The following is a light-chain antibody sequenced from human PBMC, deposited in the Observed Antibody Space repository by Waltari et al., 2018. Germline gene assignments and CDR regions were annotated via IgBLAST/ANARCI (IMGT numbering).Light chain of an antibody. CDR3: QQYATSPYT. V-gene: IGKV3-20*01. J-gene: IGKJ2*01. CDR2: GAS. CDR1: QIVSSNY. Sequence: EIVLTQSPGTLSLSPGERATLSCRASQIVSSNYLAWYQQKPGQAPRLLSSGASSRAPGIPERFSGSGSGTDFTLTINRLGPEDFAVYYCQQYATSPYTFGQGTKLEIK.